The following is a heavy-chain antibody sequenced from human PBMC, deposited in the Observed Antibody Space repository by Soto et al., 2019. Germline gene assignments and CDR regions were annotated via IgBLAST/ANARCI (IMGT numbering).Heavy chain of an antibody. CDR2: ISYDGSNK. Sequence: QVQLVESGGGVVQTGRSLRLSCAASGFTFSSYAMHWVRQAPGKGLEWVAVISYDGSNKYYADSVKGRFTISRDNSKNTLYLQMNSLRAEDTAVYYCARDLIHGVVADDWGQVTLVTVAS. D-gene: IGHD3-3*01. CDR3: ARDLIHGVVADD. J-gene: IGHJ4*02. CDR1: GFTFSSYA. V-gene: IGHV3-30-3*01.